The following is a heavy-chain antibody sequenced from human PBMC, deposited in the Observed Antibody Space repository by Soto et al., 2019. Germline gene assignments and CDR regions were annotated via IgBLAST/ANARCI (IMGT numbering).Heavy chain of an antibody. Sequence: SETLSLTCAVYGGSFSGYYWSWIRQPPGKGLEWIGEINHSGSTNYSPSLKSRVTISVDTSKNQFSLKLSSVTAADTAVYYCARARGYGDYYYYYMDVWGKGTTVTVSS. J-gene: IGHJ6*03. CDR2: INHSGST. V-gene: IGHV4-34*01. D-gene: IGHD4-17*01. CDR1: GGSFSGYY. CDR3: ARARGYGDYYYYYMDV.